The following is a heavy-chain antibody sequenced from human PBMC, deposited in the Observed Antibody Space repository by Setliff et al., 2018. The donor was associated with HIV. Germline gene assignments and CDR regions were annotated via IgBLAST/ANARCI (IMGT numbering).Heavy chain of an antibody. CDR2: IIPMYGVT. CDR1: GGTFSSYV. J-gene: IGHJ1*01. D-gene: IGHD1-26*01. Sequence: ASVKVSCKASGGTFSSYVISWVRQAPGQGPEWMGGIIPMYGVTNYAQKFQGRVTITTDESTSTAYMELSSLRSEDTAVYYCARDPKYYYKYFQYWGPGTLVTVSS. CDR3: ARDPKYYYKYFQY. V-gene: IGHV1-69*05.